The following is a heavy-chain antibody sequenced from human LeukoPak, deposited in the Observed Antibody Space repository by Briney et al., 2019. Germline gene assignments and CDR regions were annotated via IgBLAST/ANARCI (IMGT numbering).Heavy chain of an antibody. J-gene: IGHJ6*02. Sequence: PGGSLRPFCPASGFTFRRYDMNRVRQAPGKGLEWVSYISSSGTTIYYADSVKGRFTISRDNAKNSLYLQMSSLRAEDTAVYYCAKGVATRPMHVWGQGPTVTVSS. CDR3: AKGVATRPMHV. D-gene: IGHD5-12*01. CDR1: GFTFRRYD. V-gene: IGHV3-48*03. CDR2: ISSSGTTI.